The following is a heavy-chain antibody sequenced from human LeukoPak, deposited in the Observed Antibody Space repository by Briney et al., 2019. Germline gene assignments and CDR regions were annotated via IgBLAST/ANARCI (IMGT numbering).Heavy chain of an antibody. CDR3: ARQAYCSNTSCYQMD. V-gene: IGHV1-18*01. J-gene: IGHJ4*02. CDR2: INAYNGNK. Sequence: GASVKVSCKASGYTFTSYGISWVRQPPGQGLEWMGCINAYNGNKNYAQKLQGRVTMSTDTSTSTAYMELRSLRSDDAAVYYCARQAYCSNTSCYQMDWGQGTLVTVSS. D-gene: IGHD2-2*01. CDR1: GYTFTSYG.